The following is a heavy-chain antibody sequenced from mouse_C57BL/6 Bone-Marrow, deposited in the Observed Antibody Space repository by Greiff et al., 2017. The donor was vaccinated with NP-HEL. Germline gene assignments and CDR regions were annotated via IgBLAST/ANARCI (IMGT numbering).Heavy chain of an antibody. Sequence: VKLQQSGPELVKPGASVKISCKASGYAFSSSWMNWVKQRPGKGLEWIGRIYPGDGDTNYNGKFKGKATLTADKSSSTAYMQLSSLTSEDSAVYFCANILYYFDYWGQGTTLTVSS. V-gene: IGHV1-82*01. CDR2: IYPGDGDT. CDR1: GYAFSSSW. CDR3: ANILYYFDY. J-gene: IGHJ2*01.